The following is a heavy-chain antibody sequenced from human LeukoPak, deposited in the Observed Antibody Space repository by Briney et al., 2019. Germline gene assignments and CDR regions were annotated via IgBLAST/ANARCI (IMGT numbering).Heavy chain of an antibody. J-gene: IGHJ4*02. V-gene: IGHV4-59*08. CDR3: ARLKGYSSGWYPSYYFDY. Sequence: SETLSLTCTVSGGSINNYYWSWIRQPPGKGLEWIGYIYYTGSTNYNSSLKSRVTISVDTSKNQFSLKLSSVTAADTAVYYCARLKGYSSGWYPSYYFDYWGQGTLVTVSS. CDR2: IYYTGST. CDR1: GGSINNYY. D-gene: IGHD6-19*01.